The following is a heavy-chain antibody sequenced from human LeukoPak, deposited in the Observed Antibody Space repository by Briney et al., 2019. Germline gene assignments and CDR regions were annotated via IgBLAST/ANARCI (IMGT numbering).Heavy chain of an antibody. CDR2: IIPIFGTA. CDR1: GGTFSSYA. Sequence: GASVKVSCKASGGTFSSYAISWVRQAPGQGLEWMGGIIPIFGTANYVQKFQGRVTITTDESTSTAYMELSSLRSEDTAVYYCARALGYCSSTSCYFSLNWFDPWGQGTLVTVSS. J-gene: IGHJ5*02. V-gene: IGHV1-69*05. CDR3: ARALGYCSSTSCYFSLNWFDP. D-gene: IGHD2-2*01.